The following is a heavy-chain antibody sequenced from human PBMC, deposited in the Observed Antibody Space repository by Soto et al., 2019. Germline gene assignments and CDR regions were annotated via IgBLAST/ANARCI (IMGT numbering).Heavy chain of an antibody. Sequence: PGGSLRLSCAASGFTFSSYAVSWVRQAPGKGLEWVSAISGSGGSTYYADSVKGRFTISRDNSKNTLYLQMNSLRAEDTAVYYCAKDPLGDNVGYYFDYWGQGTLVTVSS. CDR3: AKDPLGDNVGYYFDY. CDR2: ISGSGGST. D-gene: IGHD4-17*01. CDR1: GFTFSSYA. V-gene: IGHV3-23*01. J-gene: IGHJ4*02.